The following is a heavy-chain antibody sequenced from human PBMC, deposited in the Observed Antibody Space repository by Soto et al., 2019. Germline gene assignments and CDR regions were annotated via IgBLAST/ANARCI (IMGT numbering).Heavy chain of an antibody. Sequence: QVQLQQWGAGLLKPSETLSLTCAVYGGSFSGYYWSWIRQPPGKGLEWIGEINHSGSTNYNPSLKSRVTISVDTSKNQFSLKLSSVTAADTAVYYCASPLRGNYGHGMDVWGQGTTVTVSS. CDR1: GGSFSGYY. CDR2: INHSGST. D-gene: IGHD4-17*01. V-gene: IGHV4-34*01. CDR3: ASPLRGNYGHGMDV. J-gene: IGHJ6*02.